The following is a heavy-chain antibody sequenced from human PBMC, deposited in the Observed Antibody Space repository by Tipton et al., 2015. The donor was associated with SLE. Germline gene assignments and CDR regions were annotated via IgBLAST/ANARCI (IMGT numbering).Heavy chain of an antibody. CDR3: ARVSVAGPYNWFAP. J-gene: IGHJ5*02. Sequence: TLSLTCSVSGGPIGNTNYYWGWIRQPPGKGLEWIGSVSYSGITNYTPSLKSRLTMSMDTSKNQFSLRLRSVTAADTAVYYCARVSVAGPYNWFAPWGQGTLVTVSS. V-gene: IGHV4-39*07. CDR1: GGPIGNTNYY. D-gene: IGHD6-19*01. CDR2: VSYSGIT.